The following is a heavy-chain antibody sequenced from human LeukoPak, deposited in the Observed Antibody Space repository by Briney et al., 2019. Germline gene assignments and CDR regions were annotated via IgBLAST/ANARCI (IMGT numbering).Heavy chain of an antibody. CDR2: ISYDGSNK. Sequence: GGSLRLSCAASGFTFGSYAMHWVRQAPGKGLEWVAVISYDGSNKYYADSVKGRFTISRDNSKNTLYLQMNSLRAEDTAVYYCARAHVVVVAAPDYWGQGTLVTVSS. V-gene: IGHV3-30*04. J-gene: IGHJ4*02. CDR3: ARAHVVVVAAPDY. CDR1: GFTFGSYA. D-gene: IGHD2-15*01.